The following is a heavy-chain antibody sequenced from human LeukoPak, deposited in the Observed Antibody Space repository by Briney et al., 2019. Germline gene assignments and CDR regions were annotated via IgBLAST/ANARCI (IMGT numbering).Heavy chain of an antibody. J-gene: IGHJ3*01. CDR1: GFSFSSYS. Sequence: PGGSLRLSCEASGFSFSSYSMNWVRLAPGKGLEWVSYISDRTTMIYYADSVKGRFTISRDNAKNSLFLQMDSLRAEDTAVYYCARDSVPYAFDLWGQGTMVTVPS. CDR3: ARDSVPYAFDL. D-gene: IGHD5/OR15-5a*01. CDR2: ISDRTTMI. V-gene: IGHV3-48*01.